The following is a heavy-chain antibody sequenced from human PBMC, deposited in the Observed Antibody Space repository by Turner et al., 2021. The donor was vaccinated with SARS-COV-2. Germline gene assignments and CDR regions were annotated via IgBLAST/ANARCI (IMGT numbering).Heavy chain of an antibody. CDR3: AHSPLKRRGVPFDD. J-gene: IGHJ4*02. Sequence: QITLKESGPTLVKPTQTLTLTCSFSGLSLSTTGVGVGWIRQPPGKALEWLALIYWDDDKRYSASLKSRLNITKDTSRNQVVLTMTNVDPVDTATYYWAHSPLKRRGVPFDDWGQGTLVTVSS. V-gene: IGHV2-5*02. D-gene: IGHD3-10*01. CDR2: IYWDDDK. CDR1: GLSLSTTGVG.